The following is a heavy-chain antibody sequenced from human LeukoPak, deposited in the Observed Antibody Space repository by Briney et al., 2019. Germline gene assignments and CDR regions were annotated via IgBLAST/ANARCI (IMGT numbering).Heavy chain of an antibody. J-gene: IGHJ5*02. Sequence: PSETLSLTCAVYGGSFSGYYWSWIRQPPGKGLEWIGEINHSGSTNYNPSLKSRVTISVDTSKNQFSLKLSSVTAADTAVYYCARAHFVVVPAARAFRWFDPWGQGTLVTVSS. D-gene: IGHD2-2*01. CDR3: ARAHFVVVPAARAFRWFDP. CDR1: GGSFSGYY. V-gene: IGHV4-34*01. CDR2: INHSGST.